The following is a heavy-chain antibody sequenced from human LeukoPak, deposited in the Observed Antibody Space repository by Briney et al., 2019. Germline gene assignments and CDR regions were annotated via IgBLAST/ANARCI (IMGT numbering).Heavy chain of an antibody. CDR1: GFTFSNFA. CDR2: ISGSGGST. D-gene: IGHD3-10*01. J-gene: IGHJ4*02. CDR3: AKGGAYGSGSLRRYFDY. V-gene: IGHV3-23*01. Sequence: GGSLRLSCAASGFTFSNFAMSWVRQAPGKGLEWVSAISGSGGSTYYADSAKGRFTISRDNSKNTLYLQMNSLRAEDTAVYYCAKGGAYGSGSLRRYFDYWGQGTLVTVSS.